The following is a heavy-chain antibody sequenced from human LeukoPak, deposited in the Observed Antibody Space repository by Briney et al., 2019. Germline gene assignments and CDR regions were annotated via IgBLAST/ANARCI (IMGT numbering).Heavy chain of an antibody. D-gene: IGHD6-13*01. CDR3: ARVKGIAAAFYFDY. CDR1: GYTFTGYY. Sequence: ASVKVSCKASGYTFTGYYMHWVRQAPGKGLGGMGWINPNSGGTNYAQKFQGRVPMTRDTSISTAYMELSRLRSDDTAVYYCARVKGIAAAFYFDYWGQGTLVTVSS. V-gene: IGHV1-2*02. CDR2: INPNSGGT. J-gene: IGHJ4*02.